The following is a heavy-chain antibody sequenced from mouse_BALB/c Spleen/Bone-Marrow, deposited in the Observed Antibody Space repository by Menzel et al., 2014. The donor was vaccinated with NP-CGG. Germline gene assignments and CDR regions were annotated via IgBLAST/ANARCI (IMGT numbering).Heavy chain of an antibody. CDR3: ARDGYDDY. V-gene: IGHV7-3*02. J-gene: IGHJ2*01. D-gene: IGHD2-2*01. Sequence: EVNVVESGGGLVQPGGSLRLSCATSGFTFTDYYMSWVRQPPGKALEWLGFIRNKANGYTTEYSASVKGRFTISRDNSQSIIYLQMNTLRAEDSATYYCARDGYDDYWGQGTTLTVSS. CDR1: GFTFTDYY. CDR2: IRNKANGYTT.